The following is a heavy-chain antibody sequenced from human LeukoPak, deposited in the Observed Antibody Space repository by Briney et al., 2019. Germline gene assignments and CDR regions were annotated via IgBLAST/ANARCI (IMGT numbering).Heavy chain of an antibody. Sequence: SETLSLTCTVSGGSISSSSYYWGWIRQPPGKGLEWIGSIYYSGSTYYNPSLKSRVTISVDTSKNQFSLKLSSVTAADTAVYHCARDQIGYSSSWYPAEYWGQGTLVTVSS. D-gene: IGHD6-13*01. V-gene: IGHV4-39*07. CDR2: IYYSGST. J-gene: IGHJ4*02. CDR1: GGSISSSSYY. CDR3: ARDQIGYSSSWYPAEY.